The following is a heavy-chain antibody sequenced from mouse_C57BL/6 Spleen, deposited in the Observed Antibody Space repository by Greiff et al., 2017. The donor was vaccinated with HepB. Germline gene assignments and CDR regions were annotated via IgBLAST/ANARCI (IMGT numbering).Heavy chain of an antibody. D-gene: IGHD4-1*01. Sequence: EVKLVESGGGLVQPGGSLSLSCAASGFTFTDYYMSWVRQPPGKALEWLGFIRNKANGYTTEYSASVKGRFTISRDNSQSILYLQMNALRAEDSATYYWARYMGLDYAMDYWGQGTSVTVSS. CDR3: ARYMGLDYAMDY. J-gene: IGHJ4*01. CDR1: GFTFTDYY. V-gene: IGHV7-3*01. CDR2: IRNKANGYTT.